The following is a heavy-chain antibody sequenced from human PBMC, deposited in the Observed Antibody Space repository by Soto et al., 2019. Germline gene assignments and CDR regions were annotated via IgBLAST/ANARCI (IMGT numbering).Heavy chain of an antibody. CDR3: ARGTYRGAYGYYLDY. J-gene: IGHJ4*02. V-gene: IGHV3-23*01. D-gene: IGHD3-16*02. CDR2: ISGSGGST. Sequence: GGSLRLSCAASGFTFSSYAMSWVRQAPGKGLEWVSAISGSGGSTYYADSVKGRFTISRDNSQNTLNLQMNSLRAEDTAVYYCARGTYRGAYGYYLDYWGQGTLVTVSS. CDR1: GFTFSSYA.